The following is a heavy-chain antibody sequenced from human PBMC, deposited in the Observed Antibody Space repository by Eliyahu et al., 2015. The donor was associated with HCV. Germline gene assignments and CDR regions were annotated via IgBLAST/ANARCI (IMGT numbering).Heavy chain of an antibody. J-gene: IGHJ4*02. CDR1: GFPFSKAW. CDR3: AADVPNEGVYVPIDF. CDR2: IGATT. Sequence: EVQLVESGGGLLKPGGSLRLSCAASGFPFSKAWMIWVRQAPGKGLEWVALIGATTRYAAPVKGRFTISRDDSKSTLYLHMSSLRTEDTAVYYCAADVPNEGVYVPIDFWGQGTLVTVSS. D-gene: IGHD5/OR15-5a*01. V-gene: IGHV3-15*01.